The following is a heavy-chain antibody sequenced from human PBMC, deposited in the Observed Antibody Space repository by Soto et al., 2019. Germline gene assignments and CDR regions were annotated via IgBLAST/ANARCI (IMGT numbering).Heavy chain of an antibody. Sequence: GGSLRLSCAASGFTFSNAWMSWVRQAPGKGLEWVGRIKSKTDGGTTDYAAPVKGRFTISRDDSKNTLYLQMNSLKTEDTAVYYCTTDEQYDFWSVEAFYIRGQGTMVTVSS. CDR2: IKSKTDGGTT. D-gene: IGHD3-3*01. V-gene: IGHV3-15*01. CDR1: GFTFSNAW. J-gene: IGHJ3*02. CDR3: TTDEQYDFWSVEAFYI.